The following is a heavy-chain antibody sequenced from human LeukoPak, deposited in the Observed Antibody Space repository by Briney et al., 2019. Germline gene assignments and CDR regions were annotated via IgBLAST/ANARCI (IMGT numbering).Heavy chain of an antibody. CDR2: INHSRST. J-gene: IGHJ4*02. Sequence: SETLSLTCAVYGGSFSGFYWSWIRQPPGKGLEWIGEINHSRSTNYNPSLKSRVTISIDTSKNQFSLKLSSVTAADTAVYYCARCLVGLFDYWGQGTLVTVSS. CDR1: GGSFSGFY. CDR3: ARCLVGLFDY. V-gene: IGHV4-34*01. D-gene: IGHD5/OR15-5a*01.